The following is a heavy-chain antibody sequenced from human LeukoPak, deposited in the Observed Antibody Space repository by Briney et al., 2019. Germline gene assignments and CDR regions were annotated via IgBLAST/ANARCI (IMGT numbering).Heavy chain of an antibody. CDR3: ARDPYSSTWSYGMDV. J-gene: IGHJ6*02. CDR1: GFTFSNYW. D-gene: IGHD6-6*01. CDR2: IKQDGSEE. Sequence: GGSLRLSCAASGFTFSNYWMSWVRQAPGKGLEWVANIKQDGSEEVYVDSLKGRSTISRDNAKNSLFLQMNTLRAEDTAVYYCARDPYSSTWSYGMDVWGQGTTVTVSS. V-gene: IGHV3-7*05.